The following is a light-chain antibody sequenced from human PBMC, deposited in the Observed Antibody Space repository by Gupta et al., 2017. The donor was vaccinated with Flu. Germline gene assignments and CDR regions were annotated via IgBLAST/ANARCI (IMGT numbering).Light chain of an antibody. CDR1: QNINSY. J-gene: IGKJ2*02. Sequence: IQVTPSPSSLSASVGDRVTITCRTSQNINSYLNWYQHKPGKAPKPLIYAASSLQRGVPSRFSGSGSGTEFTLTISGVQPEDVAIYYCKQGYSLPCAFGQGTKVDI. CDR3: KQGYSLPCA. CDR2: AAS. V-gene: IGKV1-39*01.